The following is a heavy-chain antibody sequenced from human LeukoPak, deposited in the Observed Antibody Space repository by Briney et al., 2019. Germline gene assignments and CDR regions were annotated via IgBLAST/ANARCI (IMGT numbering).Heavy chain of an antibody. Sequence: GGSLRLSCAASGITFNDNWMSWVRQAPGKGLEWVANIKEDGSVKYYVDSVKGRFSISRDNAKSSLYLQMSSLRAEDTAVYYCARDVWTYSGEAFDYWGQGVLVTVSS. V-gene: IGHV3-7*01. CDR1: GITFNDNW. J-gene: IGHJ4*02. D-gene: IGHD5-12*01. CDR2: IKEDGSVK. CDR3: ARDVWTYSGEAFDY.